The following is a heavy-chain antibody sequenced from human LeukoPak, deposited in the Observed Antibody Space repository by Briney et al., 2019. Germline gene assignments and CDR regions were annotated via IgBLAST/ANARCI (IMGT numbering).Heavy chain of an antibody. V-gene: IGHV4-39*01. CDR3: AIGGDSSSSSIDY. CDR2: IYYSGST. Sequence: PSGTQSLLCTVSGGSIRSSSYYWGWSRQPPGKGLEWGVSIYYSGSTYYNPSLKSRVTISVDTSKSQFSLKLSSVTAADTAVYYCAIGGDSSSSSIDYWGQGTLVTVSS. D-gene: IGHD6-6*01. J-gene: IGHJ4*02. CDR1: GGSIRSSSYY.